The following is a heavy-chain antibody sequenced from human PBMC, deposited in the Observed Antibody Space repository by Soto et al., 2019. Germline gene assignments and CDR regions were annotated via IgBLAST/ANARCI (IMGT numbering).Heavy chain of an antibody. D-gene: IGHD1-26*01. CDR1: GYSFRSYW. Sequence: GESLKISCQASGYSFRSYWLSWVRQMPGRGLEWLGRIDGGDSYTKYNPSFEGHVTMSLAESISTAYLQWSSLKASDTATYFCARHYYATAASDYWGQGTVVTVSS. CDR3: ARHYYATAASDY. J-gene: IGHJ4*02. V-gene: IGHV5-10-1*01. CDR2: IDGGDSYT.